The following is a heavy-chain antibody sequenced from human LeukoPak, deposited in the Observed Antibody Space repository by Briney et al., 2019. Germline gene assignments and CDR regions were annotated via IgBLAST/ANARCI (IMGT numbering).Heavy chain of an antibody. CDR2: IYYSGST. Sequence: SETLSLTCTVSGGSISSSSYYWGWIRQPPGKGLEWIGSIYYSGSTYYNPSLKSRVTISVDTSKNQFSLKLSSVTAADTAAYYCARPQDYYGSGVDWGQGALVTVSS. CDR1: GGSISSSSYY. V-gene: IGHV4-39*01. CDR3: ARPQDYYGSGVD. J-gene: IGHJ4*02. D-gene: IGHD3-10*01.